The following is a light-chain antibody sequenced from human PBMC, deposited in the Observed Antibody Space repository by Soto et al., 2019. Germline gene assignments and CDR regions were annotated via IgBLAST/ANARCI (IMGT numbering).Light chain of an antibody. CDR1: SSDVGGYNY. Sequence: QSALTQPASVSGSPGQSITISCTGTSSDVGGYNYVSWYQQHPGKAPKLMIYDVSNRPSGVSNRFSGSKSGNTASLTISGLQAEDYADYYCSSYTSSSTLYVFGTGTKLTVL. V-gene: IGLV2-14*01. CDR3: SSYTSSSTLYV. CDR2: DVS. J-gene: IGLJ1*01.